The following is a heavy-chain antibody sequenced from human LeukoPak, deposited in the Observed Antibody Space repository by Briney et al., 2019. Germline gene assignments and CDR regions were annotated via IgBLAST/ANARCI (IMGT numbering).Heavy chain of an antibody. Sequence: GGSLRLSCAASGFTFDDYGMSWVRQAPGKGLEWVSGINWNGDSTGYADSVKGRFTLSRDNAKNSLYLQMNSLRADDTALYYCARGGYYDNSGASDYWGQGTLVSVSS. D-gene: IGHD3-22*01. CDR2: INWNGDST. CDR1: GFTFDDYG. J-gene: IGHJ4*02. V-gene: IGHV3-20*04. CDR3: ARGGYYDNSGASDY.